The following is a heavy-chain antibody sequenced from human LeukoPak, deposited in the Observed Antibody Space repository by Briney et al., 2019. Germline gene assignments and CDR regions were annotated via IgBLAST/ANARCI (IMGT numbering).Heavy chain of an antibody. CDR3: ARVGVIADYFDY. V-gene: IGHV3-30-3*01. CDR1: GFTFSSYA. CDR2: ISYDGSNK. D-gene: IGHD2-21*01. Sequence: GRSLRLSCAASGFTFSSYAMHWVRQAPGKGLEWVAVISYDGSNKYYADSVKGRFTISRDNSKNTLYLQMNSLRAEDTAVYYCARVGVIADYFDYWGQGTLVTVSS. J-gene: IGHJ4*02.